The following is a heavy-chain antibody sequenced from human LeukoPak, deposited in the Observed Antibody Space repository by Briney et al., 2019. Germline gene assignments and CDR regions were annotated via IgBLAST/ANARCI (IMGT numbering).Heavy chain of an antibody. CDR3: ARSYGSGSYGGAFDI. D-gene: IGHD3-10*01. CDR1: GYTFTGYY. J-gene: IGHJ3*02. Sequence: ASVKVSCKASGYTFTGYYMHWVRQAPGQGLEWMGWVNPNSGGTNYAQKFQGRVTMTRDTSISTAYMELSRLRSDDTAVYYCARSYGSGSYGGAFDIWGQGTMVTVSS. CDR2: VNPNSGGT. V-gene: IGHV1-2*02.